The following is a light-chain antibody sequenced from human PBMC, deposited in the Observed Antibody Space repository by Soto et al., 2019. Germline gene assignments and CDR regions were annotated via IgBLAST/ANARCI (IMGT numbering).Light chain of an antibody. CDR2: EVS. CDR3: SSYTASSTLL. CDR1: NSDVGGYNY. Sequence: QSVLTQPRSVSGSPGQSVSIYCTGTNSDVGGYNYVSWSQQHPGKAPKLLISEVSNRPSGVSNRFSGSKSGNTASLTISGLQADDEADYYCSSYTASSTLLFGTGTKVTVL. J-gene: IGLJ1*01. V-gene: IGLV2-14*03.